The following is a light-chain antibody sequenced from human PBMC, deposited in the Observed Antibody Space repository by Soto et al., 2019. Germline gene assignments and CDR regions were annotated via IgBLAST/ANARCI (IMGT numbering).Light chain of an antibody. V-gene: IGLV7-46*01. CDR3: LLSYSGARV. Sequence: QAVVTQEPSLTVSPGGTVTLTCGSSTGAVTSGHYPYWFQQKPGQAPRTLVYNTSDKHSWAPARFSGSLLGGKAALTLSGAQPEDGAEYYCLLSYSGARVFGGGTKVTVL. J-gene: IGLJ3*02. CDR1: TGAVTSGHY. CDR2: NTS.